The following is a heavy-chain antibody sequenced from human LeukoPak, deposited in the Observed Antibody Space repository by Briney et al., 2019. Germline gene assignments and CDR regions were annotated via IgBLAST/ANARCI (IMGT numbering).Heavy chain of an antibody. Sequence: PWGSLRLSCAASGFTFSSYSMNWVRQAPGKGLEWVSYISSSSSTIYYADSVKGRFTISRDNAKNSLYLQMNSLRAEDTAVYYCARDYRVFYYDSSGYYQGFDYWGQGTLVTVSS. J-gene: IGHJ4*02. D-gene: IGHD3-22*01. CDR1: GFTFSSYS. CDR2: ISSSSSTI. CDR3: ARDYRVFYYDSSGYYQGFDY. V-gene: IGHV3-48*04.